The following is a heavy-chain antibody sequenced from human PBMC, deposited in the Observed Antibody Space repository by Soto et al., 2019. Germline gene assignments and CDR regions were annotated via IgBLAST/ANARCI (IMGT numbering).Heavy chain of an antibody. V-gene: IGHV1-69*13. CDR3: ARDSGYHYGMDV. J-gene: IGHJ6*02. CDR1: GGTFSSYA. CDR2: IIPIFGTA. Sequence: GXXVKVSCRASGGTFSSYAISWVRQAPGQGLEWMGGIIPIFGTANYAQKFQGRVTITADESTSTAYMELSSMIFEDTAVYYCARDSGYHYGMDVWGQGTTVTVSS. D-gene: IGHD6-19*01.